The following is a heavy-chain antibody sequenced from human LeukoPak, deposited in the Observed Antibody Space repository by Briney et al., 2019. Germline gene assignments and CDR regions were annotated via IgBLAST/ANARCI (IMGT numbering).Heavy chain of an antibody. CDR3: ARDLLSGSYLGY. CDR1: GYTFTNNF. D-gene: IGHD1-26*01. V-gene: IGHV1-46*01. J-gene: IGHJ4*02. Sequence: ASVKVSCKAFGYTFTNNFMHWVRQAPGQGPEWMAFISPTGSFTAYAQKFQGRVTLTRDLSTSTDYLELRSLRSDDTAVYYCARDLLSGSYLGYWGQGTLVTVSS. CDR2: ISPTGSFT.